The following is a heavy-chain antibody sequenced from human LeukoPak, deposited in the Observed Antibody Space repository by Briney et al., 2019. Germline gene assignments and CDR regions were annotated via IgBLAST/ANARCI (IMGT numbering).Heavy chain of an antibody. V-gene: IGHV1-3*01. CDR2: INAGNGNT. J-gene: IGHJ4*02. Sequence: ASVKVSCKASEYTFTSYAMHWVRQAPGQRLEWMGWINAGNGNTKYSQKFQGRVTIARDTSASTAYMELSSLRSEDTAVYYCARAGYPYIGSSHYFDYWGQGTLVTVSS. CDR1: EYTFTSYA. CDR3: ARAGYPYIGSSHYFDY. D-gene: IGHD6-6*01.